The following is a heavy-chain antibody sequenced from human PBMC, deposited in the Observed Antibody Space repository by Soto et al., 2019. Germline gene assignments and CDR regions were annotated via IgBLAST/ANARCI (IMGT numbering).Heavy chain of an antibody. CDR1: GYTFTGYY. V-gene: IGHV1-2*02. J-gene: IGHJ6*02. CDR2: INPNSGGS. D-gene: IGHD3-3*01. Sequence: ASVKVSCKASGYTFTGYYMHWVRQAPGQGLEWMGWINPNSGGSNYAQKFQGRVTMTRDTSISTAYMELSRLRSDDTAVYYCARDAGLTILGVPHNGHRMDVWGQGTTVTVSS. CDR3: ARDAGLTILGVPHNGHRMDV.